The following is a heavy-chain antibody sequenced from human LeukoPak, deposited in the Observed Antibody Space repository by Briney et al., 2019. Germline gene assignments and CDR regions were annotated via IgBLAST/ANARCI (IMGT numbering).Heavy chain of an antibody. V-gene: IGHV1-2*02. J-gene: IGHJ4*02. CDR2: INPHSGGT. CDR1: GFTFTGYY. D-gene: IGHD2-21*02. CDR3: VREGNELLSKNFDY. Sequence: ASVKVSCKTSGFTFTGYYIHWVRQAPGQGLEWMGYINPHSGGTNSPQKFQGRVTMTTDTSISAAYMELSSLISDDTAMYYCVREGNELLSKNFDYWGQGTLVTVSS.